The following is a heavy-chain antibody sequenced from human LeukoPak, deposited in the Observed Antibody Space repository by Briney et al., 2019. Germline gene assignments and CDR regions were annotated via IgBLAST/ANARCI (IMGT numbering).Heavy chain of an antibody. J-gene: IGHJ4*02. CDR1: GFNFNNFG. D-gene: IGHD5-24*01. CDR2: ITFDGGNK. V-gene: IGHV3-30*02. Sequence: GGSLRLSCAASGFNFNNFGMHWVRQAPGKGLEWVAIITFDGGNKYYIDSVQGRFTISRDNSKNTVYLQMDSLRPEDTAVYYCAKDKSYGSGIDHWGRGALVTVSS. CDR3: AKDKSYGSGIDH.